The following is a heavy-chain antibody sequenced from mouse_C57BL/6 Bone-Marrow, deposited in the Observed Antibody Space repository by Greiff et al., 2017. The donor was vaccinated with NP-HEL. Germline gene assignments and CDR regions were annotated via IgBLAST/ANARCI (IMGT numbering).Heavy chain of an antibody. V-gene: IGHV1-5*01. Sequence: VQLKESGTVLARPGASVKMSCKTSGYTFTSYWMHWVKQRPGQGLEWIGAIYPGNSDTSYNQKFKGKAKLTAVTSASTAYMELSSLTNEDSAVYYCTRSGYYYGSSYPYWYFDVWGTGTTVTVSS. CDR1: GYTFTSYW. CDR2: IYPGNSDT. J-gene: IGHJ1*03. CDR3: TRSGYYYGSSYPYWYFDV. D-gene: IGHD1-1*01.